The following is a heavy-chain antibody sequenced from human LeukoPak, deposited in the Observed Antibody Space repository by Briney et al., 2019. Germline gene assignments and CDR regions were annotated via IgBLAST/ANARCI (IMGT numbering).Heavy chain of an antibody. CDR3: ARSLFPYYYDSSAYFPFDY. J-gene: IGHJ4*02. V-gene: IGHV4-59*01. D-gene: IGHD3-22*01. CDR2: IHYTGST. Sequence: SETLSLTCTVPAGSISTYYWSWSRQPPGKGLEWIGYIHYTGSTNYNPSLKSRVSISVDTSKNQFSLRLTSVTAADTAVYYCARSLFPYYYDSSAYFPFDYWGQGTLVTVSS. CDR1: AGSISTYY.